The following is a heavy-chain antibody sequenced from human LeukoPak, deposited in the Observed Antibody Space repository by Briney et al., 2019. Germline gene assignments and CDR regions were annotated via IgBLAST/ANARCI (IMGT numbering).Heavy chain of an antibody. CDR3: AKGGELRGGMDV. D-gene: IGHD1-26*01. CDR2: IWYDGSNK. Sequence: GGSLRLSCAASGFTFSSYGMHWVRQAPGKGLEWVAVIWYDGSNKYYADSVKGRFTISRDNSKNTLYLQMNSLRAEDTAVYYCAKGGELRGGMDVWGKGTTVTVSS. CDR1: GFTFSSYG. J-gene: IGHJ6*03. V-gene: IGHV3-33*06.